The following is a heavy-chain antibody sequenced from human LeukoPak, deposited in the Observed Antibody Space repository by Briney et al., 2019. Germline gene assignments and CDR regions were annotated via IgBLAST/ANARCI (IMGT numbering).Heavy chain of an antibody. CDR1: DGSISTYY. V-gene: IGHV4-59*01. CDR3: ARGRSGGDWFDS. J-gene: IGHJ5*01. D-gene: IGHD3-10*01. Sequence: PSETLSLTCTVFDGSISTYYWTWIRQPPGKGLEWIGYNHYTGSTNHNPSLKSRVTMSVDTSKNQFSLKLSSVTAADTAVYYCARGRSGGDWFDSWGQGTLVTVSS. CDR2: NHYTGST.